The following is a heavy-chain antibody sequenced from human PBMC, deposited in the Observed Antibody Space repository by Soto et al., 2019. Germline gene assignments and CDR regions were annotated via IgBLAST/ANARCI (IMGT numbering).Heavy chain of an antibody. CDR1: GYSFTGYH. CDR3: ARVVPGAEAWFGP. Sequence: ASLTCSCTPAGYSFTGYHVRLVRQAPGQGLEWMGWINRNSGGTNYSQKFQGRVTMTTDTSTTTAYMELRSLRSDDTAVYYCARVVPGAEAWFGPWGQGTLVTVSS. J-gene: IGHJ5*02. V-gene: IGHV1-2*02. D-gene: IGHD2-2*01. CDR2: INRNSGGT.